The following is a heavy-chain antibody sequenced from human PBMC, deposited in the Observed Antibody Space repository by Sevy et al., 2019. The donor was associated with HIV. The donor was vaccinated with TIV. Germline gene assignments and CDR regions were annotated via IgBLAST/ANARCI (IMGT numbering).Heavy chain of an antibody. CDR3: AMQWLLTGRWFDP. D-gene: IGHD6-19*01. CDR1: GGSISTTTYY. Sequence: SETLSLTCTVSGGSISTTTYYWGWIRQPPGKGLEWIGSIYYSGSTYYNPSLKSRVTMSVDTSKNQFSLKLSSVTAADTASYYCAMQWLLTGRWFDPWGQGTLVTVSS. V-gene: IGHV4-39*01. CDR2: IYYSGST. J-gene: IGHJ5*02.